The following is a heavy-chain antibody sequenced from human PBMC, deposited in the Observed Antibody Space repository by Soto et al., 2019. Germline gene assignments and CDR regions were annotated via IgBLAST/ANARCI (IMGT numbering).Heavy chain of an antibody. Sequence: QVQLQESGPGLVKPSETLSLTCTVSGGSISSYYWSWIRQPPGKGLEWIGYIYYSGSTNYNPSLKSRVTISVDTSKNQFSLKLSSVTAADTAVYYCARRDGYQYYFDYWGQGTLVTVSS. CDR2: IYYSGST. CDR3: ARRDGYQYYFDY. D-gene: IGHD2-2*01. CDR1: GGSISSYY. V-gene: IGHV4-59*01. J-gene: IGHJ4*02.